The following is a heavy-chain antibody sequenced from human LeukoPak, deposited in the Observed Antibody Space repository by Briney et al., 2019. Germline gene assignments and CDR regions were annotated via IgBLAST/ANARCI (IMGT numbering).Heavy chain of an antibody. J-gene: IGHJ5*02. CDR3: ARVEAAAGTS. D-gene: IGHD6-13*01. Sequence: SQTLPLTCAISGDSVSSNSAAWNCIRQSPSRGLEWLGRTYYRSKWYSDYAVSVKGRITINPDTSKNQFSLQLNSVTPEDAAVYYCARVEAAAGTSWGQGTLGTVSS. CDR1: GDSVSSNSAA. V-gene: IGHV6-1*01. CDR2: TYYRSKWYS.